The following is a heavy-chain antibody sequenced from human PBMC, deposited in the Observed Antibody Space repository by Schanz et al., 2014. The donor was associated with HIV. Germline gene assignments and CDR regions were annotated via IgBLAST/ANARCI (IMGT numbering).Heavy chain of an antibody. CDR2: ISYDGRNK. CDR3: AKDGPGIAVAGTGYFDY. V-gene: IGHV3-30*18. J-gene: IGHJ4*02. CDR1: GFTFSSFG. D-gene: IGHD6-19*01. Sequence: QVQLVESGGGVVRPGRSLRLSCAASGFTFSSFGIHWVRQAPGKGLAWLAVISYDGRNKKFADSVQGRFTISRDNSKNTLYLQMSSLRVDDTAVYFCAKDGPGIAVAGTGYFDYWGQGTLVTVSS.